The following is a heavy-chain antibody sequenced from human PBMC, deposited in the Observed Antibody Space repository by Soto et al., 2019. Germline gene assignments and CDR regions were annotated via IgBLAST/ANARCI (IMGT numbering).Heavy chain of an antibody. Sequence: QVQLVQSGAEVKKPGSSVKVSCKASGGTFSSYAISWVRQAPGQGLEWMGGIIPIFGTANYAQKFQGRVTITADESTSTAYMELSSLSSEDTAVYYCARDHQSIAAAGSYYYGMDVWGQGTTVTVSS. D-gene: IGHD6-13*01. CDR3: ARDHQSIAAAGSYYYGMDV. J-gene: IGHJ6*02. CDR2: IIPIFGTA. V-gene: IGHV1-69*01. CDR1: GGTFSSYA.